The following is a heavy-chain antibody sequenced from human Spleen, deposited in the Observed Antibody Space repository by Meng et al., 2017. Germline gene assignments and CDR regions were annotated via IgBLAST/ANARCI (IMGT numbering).Heavy chain of an antibody. CDR3: AKYLYSNSWYQTIEY. Sequence: GESLKISCAASGFTFSSYAMHWVRQAPGKGLEWVAVISYDGSNKYYADSVKGRFTISRDNSKNTLYLEMSSLRAEDTAVYYCAKYLYSNSWYQTIEYWGQGALVTVSS. CDR2: ISYDGSNK. V-gene: IGHV3-30*07. CDR1: GFTFSSYA. J-gene: IGHJ4*02. D-gene: IGHD6-13*01.